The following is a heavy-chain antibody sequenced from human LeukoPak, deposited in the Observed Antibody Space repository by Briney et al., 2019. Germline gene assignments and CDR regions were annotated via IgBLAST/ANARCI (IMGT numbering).Heavy chain of an antibody. CDR2: ISSSGGST. J-gene: IGHJ5*02. V-gene: IGHV3-23*01. Sequence: GGSLRLSCAASGFTFSSYAMSWVRQAPGKGLEWVSLISSSGGSTYYADSVKGRFTISRDNSKNTLYLQMNSLRAEDTAVYYCAKGDISSYSWFDPWGQGTLVTVSS. CDR3: AKGDISSYSWFDP. D-gene: IGHD6-13*01. CDR1: GFTFSSYA.